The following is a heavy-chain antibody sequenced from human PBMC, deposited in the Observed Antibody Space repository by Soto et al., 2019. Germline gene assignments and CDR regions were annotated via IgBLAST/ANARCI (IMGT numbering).Heavy chain of an antibody. Sequence: QVQLVQSGAEVKKPGASVKVSCKASGYTFTSYAIHWVRQAPGQRLEWMGWINAGNGNTKYSQKFQDRVTITRDTSASTAYMELSSLRSDDTAVYYCARDLGGWPDYWGPGTLVTVSS. V-gene: IGHV1-3*01. CDR3: ARDLGGWPDY. D-gene: IGHD6-19*01. CDR1: GYTFTSYA. J-gene: IGHJ4*02. CDR2: INAGNGNT.